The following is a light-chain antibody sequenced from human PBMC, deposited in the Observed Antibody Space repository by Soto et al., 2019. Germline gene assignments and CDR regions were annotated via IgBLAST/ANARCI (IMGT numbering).Light chain of an antibody. J-gene: IGLJ2*01. CDR2: DVS. CDR1: SSDIGAYNY. CDR3: SSYTTTNTLL. V-gene: IGLV2-14*03. Sequence: QSALTQPASVSGSPGQSITISCTGTSSDIGAYNYVSWYQHHPGKAPKLMIYDVSDWPSGVSHRFSGSKSGNTASLTISGLQAEDEAYYYCSSYTTTNTLLFGGGTKLTVL.